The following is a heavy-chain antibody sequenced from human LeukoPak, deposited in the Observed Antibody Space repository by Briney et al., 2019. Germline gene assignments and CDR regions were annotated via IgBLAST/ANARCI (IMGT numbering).Heavy chain of an antibody. CDR3: ARVSRYNWFDP. J-gene: IGHJ5*02. V-gene: IGHV1-46*01. CDR2: INPSGGST. Sequence: ASVKVSCKASGYTFTSYYMHWVRQAPGQGLERMGIINPSGGSTSYAQKFQGRVTMTRDMSTSTVYMELSRLRSDDTAVYYCARVSRYNWFDPWGQGTLVTVSS. CDR1: GYTFTSYY.